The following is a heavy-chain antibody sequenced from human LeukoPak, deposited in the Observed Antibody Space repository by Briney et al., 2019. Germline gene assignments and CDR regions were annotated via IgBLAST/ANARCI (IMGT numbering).Heavy chain of an antibody. CDR3: AKFGHDFNSFY. V-gene: IGHV3-23*01. D-gene: IGHD4-23*01. Sequence: TGGSLRLSCAASGFTFSSYAMSWVRQAPGKGLEWVSAISGSGGSTYYADSVKGRFTISRDNSKNTLYLQMNSLRAEDTAVYYGAKFGHDFNSFYWGERTLVTVSS. J-gene: IGHJ4*02. CDR2: ISGSGGST. CDR1: GFTFSSYA.